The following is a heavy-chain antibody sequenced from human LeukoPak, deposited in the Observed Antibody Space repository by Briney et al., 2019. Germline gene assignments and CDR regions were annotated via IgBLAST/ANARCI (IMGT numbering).Heavy chain of an antibody. D-gene: IGHD3-3*01. CDR3: ARGRNLEWFDY. CDR2: IYYSGST. J-gene: IGHJ5*01. Sequence: SETLSLTCTVSGDSFRSYYWSWLRQPPGKGLEWIGYIYYSGSTNYNPSLKSRVTISGDTSKNQFSLKPKSATAADTAVYYCARGRNLEWFDYWGQGTLVTVSS. V-gene: IGHV4-59*01. CDR1: GDSFRSYY.